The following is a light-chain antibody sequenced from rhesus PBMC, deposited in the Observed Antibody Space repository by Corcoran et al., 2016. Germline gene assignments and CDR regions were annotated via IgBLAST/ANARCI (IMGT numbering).Light chain of an antibody. CDR2: EAS. CDR3: QHYYSTPDS. J-gene: IGKJ2*01. V-gene: IGKV1-25*01. Sequence: DIQMTQSPSSLSASVGDRVTITCRASQDISNDLAWYQQKPGETPQVLVYEASSLHRGIPSRFSGTGSGTGFTRTISSLQSEDFATYYCQHYYSTPDSFGQGTKVEIK. CDR1: QDISND.